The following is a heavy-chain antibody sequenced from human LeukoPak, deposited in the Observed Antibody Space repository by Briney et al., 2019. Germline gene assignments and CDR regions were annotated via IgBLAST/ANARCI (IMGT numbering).Heavy chain of an antibody. D-gene: IGHD5-12*01. CDR2: INHSGST. CDR3: ARGWLRLFDY. CDR1: GFTFSTYT. J-gene: IGHJ4*02. Sequence: GSLRLSCAASGFTFSTYTMNWVRQPPGKGLEWIGEINHSGSTNYNPSLKSRVTISVDTSKNQFSLKLSSVTAADTAVYYCARGWLRLFDYWGQGTLVTVSS. V-gene: IGHV4-34*01.